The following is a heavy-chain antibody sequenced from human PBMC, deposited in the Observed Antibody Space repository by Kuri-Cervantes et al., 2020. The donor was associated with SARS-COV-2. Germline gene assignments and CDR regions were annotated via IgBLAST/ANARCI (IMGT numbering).Heavy chain of an antibody. CDR1: GGTFSSYA. V-gene: IGHV1-69*05. CDR2: IIPTFGTA. CDR3: ARGVVDIDNSAFDI. Sequence: SVKVSCKASGGTFSSYAISWVRQAPGQGLEWMGGIIPTFGTANYAQKFQGRVTITTDESTSTAYMELSSLRSEDTAVYYCARGVVDIDNSAFDIWGQGTMVTVSS. J-gene: IGHJ3*02. D-gene: IGHD5-12*01.